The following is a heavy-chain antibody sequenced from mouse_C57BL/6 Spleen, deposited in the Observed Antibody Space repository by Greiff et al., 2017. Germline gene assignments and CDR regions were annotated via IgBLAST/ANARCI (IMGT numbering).Heavy chain of an antibody. D-gene: IGHD1-1*01. CDR2: IDPSDSYT. CDR1: GYTFTSYW. CDR3: ARVDYGRGFAY. J-gene: IGHJ3*01. Sequence: QVQLQQSGAELVKPGASVKLSCKASGYTFTSYWMQWVKQRPGQGLEWIGEIDPSDSYTNYNQKFKGKATLTVDTSSSTAYMQLSSLTSEDSAVYYCARVDYGRGFAYWGQGTLVTVSA. V-gene: IGHV1-50*01.